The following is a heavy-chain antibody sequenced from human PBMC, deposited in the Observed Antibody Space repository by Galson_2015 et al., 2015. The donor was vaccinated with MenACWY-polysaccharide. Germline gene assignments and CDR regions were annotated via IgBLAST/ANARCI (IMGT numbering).Heavy chain of an antibody. J-gene: IGHJ4*02. Sequence: SVKVSCKVPAHTLTELSIHWMRQAPGKGLDWMGGFDPEEGETIYGQRFQGRLSLTEDTSTDTAYMELSSLRSEDTAVYYCATASQSVDVVYFDQWGQGTLVTVSS. V-gene: IGHV1-24*01. D-gene: IGHD2-21*01. CDR1: AHTLTELS. CDR3: ATASQSVDVVYFDQ. CDR2: FDPEEGET.